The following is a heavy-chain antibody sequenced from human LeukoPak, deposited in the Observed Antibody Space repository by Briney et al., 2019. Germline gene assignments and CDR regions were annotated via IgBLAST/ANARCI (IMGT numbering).Heavy chain of an antibody. D-gene: IGHD2-21*01. CDR1: GFTVSSNY. Sequence: GGSLRLSCAGSGFTVSSNYMSWVRQAPGKGLEWVGRIKPKTDGETTEYAAPVKDRFSISRDDSKSMMYLQMNSLKTEDTAVYYCITPLPYSAQGGQGTLVTVSS. CDR3: ITPLPYSAQ. CDR2: IKPKTDGETT. J-gene: IGHJ4*02. V-gene: IGHV3-15*01.